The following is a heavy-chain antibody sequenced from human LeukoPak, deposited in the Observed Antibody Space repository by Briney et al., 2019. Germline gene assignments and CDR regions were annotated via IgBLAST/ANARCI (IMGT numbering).Heavy chain of an antibody. V-gene: IGHV3-74*01. CDR1: GFTFSNYW. J-gene: IGHJ4*02. D-gene: IGHD3-16*01. CDR2: VNPDGSSI. CDR3: ARGGSYGDY. Sequence: GGSLRPSCAASGFTFSNYWMHWVRQVPEKGLVWVSRVNPDGSSITYANSVKGRFASSRDNAKNTLYLQMNRLRVEDTAVYYCARGGSYGDYWGQGVLVTVSS.